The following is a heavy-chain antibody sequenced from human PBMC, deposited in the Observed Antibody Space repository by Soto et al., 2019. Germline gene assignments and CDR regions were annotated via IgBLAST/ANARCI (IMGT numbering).Heavy chain of an antibody. Sequence: SETLSLTCTVSGGSISSSSYYWGLIRQAPGKGLEWIGSIYYSGSTYYNPSLKSRVTISVDTSKNQFSLKLSSVTAADTAVYYCARHKGDARITIVRGVPRWFDPWGQGTLVTVPS. CDR3: ARHKGDARITIVRGVPRWFDP. CDR2: IYYSGST. V-gene: IGHV4-39*01. D-gene: IGHD3-10*01. CDR1: GGSISSSSYY. J-gene: IGHJ5*02.